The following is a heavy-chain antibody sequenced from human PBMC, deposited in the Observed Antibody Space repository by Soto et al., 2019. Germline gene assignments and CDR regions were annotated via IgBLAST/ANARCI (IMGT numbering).Heavy chain of an antibody. Sequence: SVKVSCKASGGTFSSYTISWVRQAPGQGLEWMGRIIPILGIANYAQKFQGRVTITADKSTSTAYMELSSLRSEDTAVYYSARGLNYDSISLDDYWGQGTLVNVSS. V-gene: IGHV1-69*02. CDR2: IIPILGIA. J-gene: IGHJ4*02. CDR3: ARGLNYDSISLDDY. D-gene: IGHD3-22*01. CDR1: GGTFSSYT.